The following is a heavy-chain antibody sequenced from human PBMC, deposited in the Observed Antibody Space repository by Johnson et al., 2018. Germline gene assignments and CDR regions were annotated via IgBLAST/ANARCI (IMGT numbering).Heavy chain of an antibody. J-gene: IGHJ3*01. V-gene: IGHV3-30*04. Sequence: VQLVQSGGGVVQPGRSLRLSCAASGFTFSNYAMHWVRQAPGKGLDWVAVISYDGSYKYYADSVRGRFTISRDNSENPLFLQMNSLRAEDTAVYYCARVLRPAAGVRGGALDVWGQGTMVIVSS. CDR1: GFTFSNYA. CDR3: ARVLRPAAGVRGGALDV. CDR2: ISYDGSYK. D-gene: IGHD6-13*01.